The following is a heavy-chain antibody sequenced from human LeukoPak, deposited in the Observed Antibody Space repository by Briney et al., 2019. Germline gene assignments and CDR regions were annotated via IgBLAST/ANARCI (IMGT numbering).Heavy chain of an antibody. V-gene: IGHV3-48*03. D-gene: IGHD6-19*01. CDR1: GFTFSSYG. CDR2: ISSSGSTI. J-gene: IGHJ4*02. Sequence: GGSLRLSCAASGFTFSSYGMNWVRQAPGKGLEWVSYISSSGSTIYYADSVKGRFTISRDNSENTVYLQMNSLRVEDTAVYYCAKDIDWLAFEDWGQGTLVTVSS. CDR3: AKDIDWLAFED.